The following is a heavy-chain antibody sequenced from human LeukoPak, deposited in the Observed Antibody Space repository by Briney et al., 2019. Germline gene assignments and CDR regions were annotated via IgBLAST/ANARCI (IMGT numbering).Heavy chain of an antibody. Sequence: GGSLRLSCAASGFTFSNYGMHWVRQAPGKGLEWVAVISYDGYNEYYADSVKGRFTISRDNSKNTLYLQMNSLRAEDTAVYYCAKGDYGDEDYWGQGTLVTVSS. J-gene: IGHJ4*02. CDR1: GFTFSNYG. D-gene: IGHD4-17*01. V-gene: IGHV3-30*18. CDR2: ISYDGYNE. CDR3: AKGDYGDEDY.